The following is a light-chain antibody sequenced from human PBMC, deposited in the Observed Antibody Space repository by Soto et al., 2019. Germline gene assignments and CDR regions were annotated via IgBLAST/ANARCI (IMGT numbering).Light chain of an antibody. Sequence: QSALTQPPSASGSPGQSVTISCTGTSSDVGGYNYVSWYQQHPGKAPKLMIYVVSKRPSGVPDRFSGSKSGNTASLTVSGLQAEDEADYYCSSYAGSNILFGGGTKLTVL. V-gene: IGLV2-8*01. CDR1: SSDVGGYNY. CDR2: VVS. CDR3: SSYAGSNIL. J-gene: IGLJ2*01.